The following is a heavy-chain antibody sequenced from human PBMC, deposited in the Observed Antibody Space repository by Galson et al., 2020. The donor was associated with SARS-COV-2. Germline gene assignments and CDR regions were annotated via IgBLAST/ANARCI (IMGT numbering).Heavy chain of an antibody. CDR3: PRGTHLWFGESLGNWFDP. Sequence: SETLSLTCTVSGASITSYYWNWIRQPPGKGLEWIGNIHHSGSLNYNPSLKSRVTISIDMSKNQFSLRLTSVTAADTGVYYCPRGTHLWFGESLGNWFDPWGQGTLVTVSS. D-gene: IGHD3-10*01. J-gene: IGHJ5*02. V-gene: IGHV4-59*01. CDR2: IHHSGSL. CDR1: GASITSYY.